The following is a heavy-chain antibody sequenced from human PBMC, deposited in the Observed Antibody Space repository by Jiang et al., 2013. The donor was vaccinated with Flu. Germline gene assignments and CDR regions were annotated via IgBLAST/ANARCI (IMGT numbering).Heavy chain of an antibody. V-gene: IGHV3-23*04. D-gene: IGHD3-3*01. Sequence: QLVESGGGLVQPGGSLRLSCAASGFIFIDYAMSWVRQAPGKGLEWVSTISGSGGSTNYADSVKGRFTVSRDNSKNTLYLQMNSLRAEDTAVYYCASLGLVLFEMRIIPGGMDVWGQGTTVTV. CDR3: ASLGLVLFEMRIIPGGMDV. CDR2: ISGSGGST. J-gene: IGHJ6*02. CDR1: GFIFIDYA.